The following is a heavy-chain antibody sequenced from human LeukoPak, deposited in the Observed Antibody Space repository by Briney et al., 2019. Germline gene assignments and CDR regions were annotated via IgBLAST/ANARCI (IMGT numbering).Heavy chain of an antibody. CDR1: GFTFSSFG. J-gene: IGHJ4*02. D-gene: IGHD2-2*01. CDR2: ISYDESNK. CDR3: AKDPHLGYCSSTGCYVGGFDY. V-gene: IGHV3-30*18. Sequence: GGSLRLSCAASGFTFSSFGMHWVRQAPGKGLEWVAGISYDESNKYYADSVEGRFTISRDNSKNTLYLQMNSLRAEDTAVYYCAKDPHLGYCSSTGCYVGGFDYWGQGTLVTVSS.